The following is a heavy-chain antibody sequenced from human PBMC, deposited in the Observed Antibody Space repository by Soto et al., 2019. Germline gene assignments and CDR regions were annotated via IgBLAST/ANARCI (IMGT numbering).Heavy chain of an antibody. CDR2: ISSSSSYT. D-gene: IGHD3-22*01. J-gene: IGHJ3*02. Sequence: TGGSLRLSCAASGFTFSDYYMSWIRQAPGKGLEWVSYISSSSSYTNYADSVKGRFTISRDNAKNSLYLQMNSLRAEDTAVYYCARDFGYYYDSSGYYSVPDAFDIWGQGTRVTVPS. CDR1: GFTFSDYY. CDR3: ARDFGYYYDSSGYYSVPDAFDI. V-gene: IGHV3-11*05.